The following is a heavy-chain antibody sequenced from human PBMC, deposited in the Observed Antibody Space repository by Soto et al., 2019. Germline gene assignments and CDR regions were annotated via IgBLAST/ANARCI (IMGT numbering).Heavy chain of an antibody. J-gene: IGHJ4*02. D-gene: IGHD6-6*01. CDR3: ARVRSTFDY. CDR2: IYYSGST. Sequence: PSETLSLTCTVSGISISDYYWNWVRQPPGKGLEWIGDIYYSGSTNYNPSLKSRVTISVDRSGNQFSLRLTSVTAADTAVYYCARVRSTFDYWGQGTLVTVSS. V-gene: IGHV4-59*01. CDR1: GISISDYY.